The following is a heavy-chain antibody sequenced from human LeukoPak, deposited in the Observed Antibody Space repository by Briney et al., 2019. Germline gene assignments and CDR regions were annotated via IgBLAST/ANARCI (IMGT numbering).Heavy chain of an antibody. Sequence: ASVKVSCKASGYTFTSYAMHWVRQAPGQRLEWMGWINAGNGNTKYSQKFQGRVTITRDRSASTAYMELSSLRSEDTAVYYCARDLWDIVVAGVDTAMGIFDYWGQGTLVTVSS. V-gene: IGHV1-3*01. CDR1: GYTFTSYA. CDR3: ARDLWDIVVAGVDTAMGIFDY. CDR2: INAGNGNT. J-gene: IGHJ4*02. D-gene: IGHD5-18*01.